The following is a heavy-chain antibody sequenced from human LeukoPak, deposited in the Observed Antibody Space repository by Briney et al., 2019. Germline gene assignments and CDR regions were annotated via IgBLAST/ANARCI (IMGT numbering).Heavy chain of an antibody. J-gene: IGHJ4*02. Sequence: GGSLRLSCAASGFTVSSNYMNWVRQAPGKGLEWVSVLYSGGSTYYADSVKGRFTISRDNSRNTLYLQMNSLRAEDTAVYYCARGNIAVAGYYYFDYWGQGTLVTVSS. V-gene: IGHV3-53*01. CDR1: GFTVSSNY. D-gene: IGHD6-19*01. CDR2: LYSGGST. CDR3: ARGNIAVAGYYYFDY.